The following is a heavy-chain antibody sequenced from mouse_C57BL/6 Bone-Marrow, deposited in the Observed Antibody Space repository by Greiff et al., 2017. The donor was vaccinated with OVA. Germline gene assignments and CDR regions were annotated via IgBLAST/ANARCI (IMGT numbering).Heavy chain of an antibody. CDR2: ISYSGST. CDR1: GYSITSGYD. D-gene: IGHD1-1*01. CDR3: ARAHYYYGPSWFAY. J-gene: IGHJ3*01. V-gene: IGHV3-1*01. Sequence: EVQLVESGPGMVKPSQSLSLTCTVTGYSITSGYDWHWIRHFPGNKLEWMGYISYSGSTNYNPSLKSRISITHDTSKNHFFLKLNSVTTEDTATYYCARAHYYYGPSWFAYWGQGTLVTVSA.